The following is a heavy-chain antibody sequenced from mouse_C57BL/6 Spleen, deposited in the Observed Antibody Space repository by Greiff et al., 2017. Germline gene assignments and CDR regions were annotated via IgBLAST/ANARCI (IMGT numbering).Heavy chain of an antibody. CDR3: GREDYDGPLEY. D-gene: IGHD2-4*01. Sequence: QVQLQQPGAELVKPGASVKLSCKASGYTFTSYWMHWVKQRPGRGLEWIGRIYPSGGGTKYNEKFKSKATLTVDKPSSTASMQLRCLTSEDSAVYYSGREDYDGPLEYWGQGTSVTVSS. V-gene: IGHV1-72*01. CDR1: GYTFTSYW. CDR2: IYPSGGGT. J-gene: IGHJ4*01.